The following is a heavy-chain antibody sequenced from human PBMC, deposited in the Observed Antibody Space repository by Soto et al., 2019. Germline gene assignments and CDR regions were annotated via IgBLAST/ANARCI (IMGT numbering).Heavy chain of an antibody. CDR1: GGSISIYY. CDR3: ARDRVLVIAAAGTSYYYGMDV. V-gene: IGHV4-59*12. J-gene: IGHJ6*02. Sequence: LSLTCTVSGGSISIYYWNWILQPPGKGLEWIGYIYYSGSTKYNPSLKSRVTISVDTSKNQFSLKLSSVTAADTAVYYCARDRVLVIAAAGTSYYYGMDVWGQGTTVTVSS. CDR2: IYYSGST. D-gene: IGHD6-13*01.